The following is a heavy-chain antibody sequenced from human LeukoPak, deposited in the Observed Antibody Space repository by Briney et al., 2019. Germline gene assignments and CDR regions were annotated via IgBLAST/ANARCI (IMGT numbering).Heavy chain of an antibody. CDR2: ISSSSSYI. D-gene: IGHD3-22*01. CDR1: GFTFSSYS. V-gene: IGHV3-21*01. J-gene: IGHJ3*02. Sequence: GGSLRLSCAASGFTFSSYSMNWVRQAPGKGLEWVSSISSSSSYIYYADSVKGRFTISRDNAKNSLYLQMNSLRAEDTAVYYCATQRGDSSGYYSSSGAAFDIWGQGTMVTVSS. CDR3: ATQRGDSSGYYSSSGAAFDI.